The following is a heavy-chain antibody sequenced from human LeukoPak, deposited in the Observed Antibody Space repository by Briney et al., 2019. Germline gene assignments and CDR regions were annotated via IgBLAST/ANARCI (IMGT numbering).Heavy chain of an antibody. CDR2: IYYSGST. CDR1: GGSVSSGSYY. Sequence: PSETLSLTCTVSGGSVSSGSYYWSWIRQPPGKGLEWIGYIYYSGSTNYSPSLKSRVTMSIDMSKNQFSLKLSSVTAADTAVYYCARYYYDSSGYHDFDYWGQGTLVTVSS. CDR3: ARYYYDSSGYHDFDY. V-gene: IGHV4-61*01. J-gene: IGHJ4*02. D-gene: IGHD3-22*01.